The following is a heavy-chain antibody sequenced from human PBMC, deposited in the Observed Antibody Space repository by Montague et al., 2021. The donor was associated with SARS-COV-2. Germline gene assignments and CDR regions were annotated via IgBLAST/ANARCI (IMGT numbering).Heavy chain of an antibody. D-gene: IGHD3-3*02. V-gene: IGHV3-23*01. J-gene: IGHJ4*02. Sequence: ETLSLTCTVSGGSISSSRYYWVWIRQPPGKGLEWVSSIIGSGGSSYFAASVNGRFTIFRDNSKNTLYLQMDSLRVDDTATYYCAKYPTIFYLGYFEYWGQGTLVTVSS. CDR3: AKYPTIFYLGYFEY. CDR1: GGSISSSRYY. CDR2: IIGSGGSS.